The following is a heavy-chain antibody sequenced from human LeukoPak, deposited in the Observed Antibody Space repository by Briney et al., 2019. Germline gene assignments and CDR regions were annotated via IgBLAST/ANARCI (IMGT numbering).Heavy chain of an antibody. Sequence: PGGSLRLSCAASGFTFNGYAMSWVRQAPGKGLEWVSAISGSGGGTYYADSVKGRFTISRDNSKNTLYLQMNSLRAEDTALYYCAKDQWFGVAVAGPVDWGQGTLVTVSS. J-gene: IGHJ4*02. CDR1: GFTFNGYA. CDR2: ISGSGGGT. CDR3: AKDQWFGVAVAGPVD. V-gene: IGHV3-23*01. D-gene: IGHD6-19*01.